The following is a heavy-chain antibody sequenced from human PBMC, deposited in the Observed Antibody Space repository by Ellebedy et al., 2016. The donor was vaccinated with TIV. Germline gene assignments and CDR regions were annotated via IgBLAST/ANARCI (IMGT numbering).Heavy chain of an antibody. D-gene: IGHD2-8*01. CDR3: ARNPQGVPFDY. CDR2: ISSSSTYI. Sequence: GGSLRLSCAASGFTFSNYNMNWVRQAPGKGLEWVASISSSSTYIYDADSVKGRFTISRDNAMNSLYLQMNSLRAEDTAVYYCARNPQGVPFDYWGQGTLVTVSS. J-gene: IGHJ4*02. V-gene: IGHV3-21*01. CDR1: GFTFSNYN.